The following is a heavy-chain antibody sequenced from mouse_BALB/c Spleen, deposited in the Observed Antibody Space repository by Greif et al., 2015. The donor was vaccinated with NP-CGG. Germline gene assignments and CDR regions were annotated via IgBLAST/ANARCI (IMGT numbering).Heavy chain of an antibody. V-gene: IGHV10-1*02. Sequence: EVKLVESGGGLVQPKGSLKLSCAASGFTFNTYAMNWVRQAPGKGLEWVARIRSKSNNYATYYADSVKDRFTISRDDSQSMLYLQMNNLKTEDTAMYYCVRYGPYDYDGAWFAYWGQGTLVTVSA. CDR1: GFTFNTYA. CDR3: VRYGPYDYDGAWFAY. J-gene: IGHJ3*01. CDR2: IRSKSNNYAT. D-gene: IGHD2-4*01.